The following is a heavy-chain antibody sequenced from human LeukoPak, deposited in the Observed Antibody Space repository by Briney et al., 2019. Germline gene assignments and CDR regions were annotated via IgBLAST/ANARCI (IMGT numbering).Heavy chain of an antibody. CDR3: AKTGSGWYEYYMRV. Sequence: GGSLRLSCVVSGFTFNRHAMHWVRQAPGKGLEWVALISYNGVRTFYSDSVKGRFTISRDNSQDTLYLDMRSLKVDDTATYYCAKTGSGWYEYYMRVWGKGTTVAVSS. D-gene: IGHD6-19*01. CDR2: ISYNGVRT. J-gene: IGHJ6*04. CDR1: GFTFNRHA. V-gene: IGHV3-30-3*02.